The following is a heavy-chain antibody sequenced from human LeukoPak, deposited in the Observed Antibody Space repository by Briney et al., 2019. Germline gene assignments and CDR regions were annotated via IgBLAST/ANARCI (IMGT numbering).Heavy chain of an antibody. V-gene: IGHV1-2*02. D-gene: IGHD3-10*01. CDR1: GYTFTGYY. CDR3: ARAYYYGSGSYYYYYYMDV. J-gene: IGHJ6*03. Sequence: ASVKVSCKASGYTFTGYYMHWVRQAPGQGLEGMGWINPNSGGTNYAQKFQGRVTMTRDTSISTAYMELSRLRSDDTAVYYCARAYYYGSGSYYYYYYMDVWGKGTTVTVSS. CDR2: INPNSGGT.